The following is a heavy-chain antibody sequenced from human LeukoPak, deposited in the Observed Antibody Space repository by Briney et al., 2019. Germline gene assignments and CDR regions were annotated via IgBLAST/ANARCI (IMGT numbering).Heavy chain of an antibody. CDR3: AREAYDSSGYYRGYFDY. J-gene: IGHJ4*02. CDR2: IYYSGST. V-gene: IGHV4-59*12. Sequence: SETLSLTCTVSGGSISSYYWSWIRQPPGKGLEWIGYIYYSGSTNYNPSLKSRVTISVDASKNQFSLKLSSVTAADTAVYYCAREAYDSSGYYRGYFDYWGQGTLVTVSS. CDR1: GGSISSYY. D-gene: IGHD3-22*01.